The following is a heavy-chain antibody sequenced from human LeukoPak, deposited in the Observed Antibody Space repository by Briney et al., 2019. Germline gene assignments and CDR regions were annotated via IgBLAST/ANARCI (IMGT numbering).Heavy chain of an antibody. D-gene: IGHD7-27*01. CDR2: IYYSGST. CDR3: ARGSWGENAFDI. J-gene: IGHJ3*02. Sequence: SETLSLTCTVSGGSISSYYWSWIRQPPGKGLEWIGYIYYSGSTNYNPSLKSRVTISVDTSKNQFSLRLNSVTAADTAVYYCARGSWGENAFDIWGQGTMVTVSS. CDR1: GGSISSYY. V-gene: IGHV4-59*01.